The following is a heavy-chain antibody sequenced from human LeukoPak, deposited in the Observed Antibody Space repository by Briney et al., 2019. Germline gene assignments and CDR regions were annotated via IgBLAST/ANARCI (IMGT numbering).Heavy chain of an antibody. Sequence: PSETLSLTCTVSGDSISTYYWSWVRQPPGKGREWIANINHIGSTNHNPSLKSRVTVFVDMSKNQFSLRLSSVTAADTAVYYCAREYSTGWSNYYYYYYMDVWGRGTTVTVSS. J-gene: IGHJ6*03. CDR1: GDSISTYY. V-gene: IGHV4-59*12. D-gene: IGHD6-19*01. CDR3: AREYSTGWSNYYYYYYMDV. CDR2: INHIGST.